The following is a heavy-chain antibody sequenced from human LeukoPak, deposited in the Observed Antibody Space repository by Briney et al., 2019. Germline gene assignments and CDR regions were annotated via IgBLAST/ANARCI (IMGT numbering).Heavy chain of an antibody. CDR2: INPNRGGT. Sequence: EASVKVSCKASGCTFTGYYMHWVRQAPGQGLEWMGWINPNRGGTNYAQKFQGRVTMTRDTSISTAYMELSRLRSDDTAVYYCARGTDWGHFDYWGQGTLVTVSS. J-gene: IGHJ4*02. D-gene: IGHD7-27*01. CDR3: ARGTDWGHFDY. CDR1: GCTFTGYY. V-gene: IGHV1-2*02.